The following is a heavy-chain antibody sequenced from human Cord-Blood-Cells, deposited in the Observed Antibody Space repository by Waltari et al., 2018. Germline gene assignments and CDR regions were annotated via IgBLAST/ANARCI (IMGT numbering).Heavy chain of an antibody. J-gene: IGHJ3*02. CDR2: TYYRSKWYN. D-gene: IGHD1-26*01. CDR1: GDSVSSNSAA. V-gene: IGHV6-1*01. Sequence: SGDSVSSNSAAWNWIRQSPSRGLEWLGRTYYRSKWYNDYAVSVKSRITINPDTSKNQFSLQLNSVTPEDTAVYYCAREPRIRGATDAFDIWGQGTMVTVSS. CDR3: AREPRIRGATDAFDI.